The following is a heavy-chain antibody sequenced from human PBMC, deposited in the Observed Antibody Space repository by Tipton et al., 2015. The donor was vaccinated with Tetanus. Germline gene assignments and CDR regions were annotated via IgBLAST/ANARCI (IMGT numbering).Heavy chain of an antibody. D-gene: IGHD3-9*01. CDR1: GGSINNYY. V-gene: IGHV4-59*12. CDR3: ARSGYYSRAYYHYRMDV. Sequence: GLVKPSETLSLTCGVSGGSINNYYWSWIRQPPGKGLEWIGYVYYSGSTNYNPSLKSRVTISVDTSKNQFSLNLSSVTAADTAVYYCARSGYYSRAYYHYRMDVWGQGTTVSVSS. CDR2: VYYSGST. J-gene: IGHJ6*02.